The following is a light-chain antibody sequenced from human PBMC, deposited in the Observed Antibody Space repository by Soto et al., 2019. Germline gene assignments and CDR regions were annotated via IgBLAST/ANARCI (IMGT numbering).Light chain of an antibody. CDR2: DAS. CDR1: QDISSA. J-gene: IGKJ1*01. V-gene: IGKV1D-13*01. Sequence: AIQLTQSPSSLSASVGDRVTITCRASQDISSALAWYQQKPGKHPELLIYDASSLESGVPLRFSGSGSGTDFTLTISSLQPEDFATYYCQQFNNYPRTVGQGTKVDIK. CDR3: QQFNNYPRT.